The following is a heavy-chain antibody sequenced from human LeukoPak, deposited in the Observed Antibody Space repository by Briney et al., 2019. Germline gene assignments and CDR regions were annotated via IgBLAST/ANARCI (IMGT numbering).Heavy chain of an antibody. CDR1: GGSISSGGYY. CDR3: ARDLSFWSGFSIPTRYGMDV. D-gene: IGHD3-3*01. CDR2: IYYSGST. Sequence: SQTLSLTCTVSGGSISSGGYYWSWIRQPPGKGLEWIGYIYYSGSTNYNPSLKSRVTISVDTSKNQFSLKLSSVTAADTAVYYCARDLSFWSGFSIPTRYGMDVWGQGTTVTVSS. V-gene: IGHV4-61*08. J-gene: IGHJ6*02.